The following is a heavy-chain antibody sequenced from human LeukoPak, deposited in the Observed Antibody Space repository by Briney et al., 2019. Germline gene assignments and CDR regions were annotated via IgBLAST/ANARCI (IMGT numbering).Heavy chain of an antibody. D-gene: IGHD1-26*01. CDR2: ISSSSSYI. CDR3: AREEGYSGSYDDDYYYYMDV. J-gene: IGHJ6*03. Sequence: PGGSLRLSCVTSGFTFNSYGMSWVRQAPGKGLEWVSSISSSSSYIYYADSVKGRSTISRDNAKNSLYLQMNSLRAEDTAVYYCAREEGYSGSYDDDYYYYMDVWGKGTTVTVSS. CDR1: GFTFNSYG. V-gene: IGHV3-21*01.